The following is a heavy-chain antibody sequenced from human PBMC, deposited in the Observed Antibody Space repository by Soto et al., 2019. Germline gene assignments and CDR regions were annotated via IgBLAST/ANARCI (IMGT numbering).Heavy chain of an antibody. CDR1: VGTFSRHA. D-gene: IGHD6-13*01. J-gene: IGHJ5*02. V-gene: IGHV1-69*01. Sequence: VGCQASVGTFSRHAINWVRQAPGQGLEWMGGIIPMFGTTNYAQTLKGRVTISADESTSTAYMELSSLRAEDAAVYYCARAARNGSGWYFGVEPWG. CDR3: ARAARNGSGWYFGVEP. CDR2: IIPMFGTT.